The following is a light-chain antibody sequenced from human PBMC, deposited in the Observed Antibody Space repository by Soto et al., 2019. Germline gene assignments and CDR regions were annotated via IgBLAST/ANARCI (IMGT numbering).Light chain of an antibody. J-gene: IGKJ2*01. V-gene: IGKV2-28*01. CDR2: LGS. CDR1: QSLLHSNGYNY. CDR3: MQGLQTPYT. Sequence: DIVMTQSPLSLPVTPGEPASISCRSSQSLLHSNGYNYFNWYLQKPGQSPQLLIYLGSNRASGVPDRFSGSGSGTDFTLIISRVEAEDVGVYYCMQGLQTPYTFGQGTKLEIK.